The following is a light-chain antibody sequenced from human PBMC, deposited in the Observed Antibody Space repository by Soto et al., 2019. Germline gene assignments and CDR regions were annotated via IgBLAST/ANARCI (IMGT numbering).Light chain of an antibody. CDR3: QQSFNSPWT. CDR1: QSISSS. J-gene: IGKJ1*01. V-gene: IGKV1-39*01. CDR2: GAA. Sequence: DTQMTQSPSSLSASVGDRVTITCRASQSISSSLNWYQQRPGNAPKLLIYGAASLQSGVPSRFSGSRSGTDFTLTISSLQPEDFATYYCQQSFNSPWTFGQGTKVDIK.